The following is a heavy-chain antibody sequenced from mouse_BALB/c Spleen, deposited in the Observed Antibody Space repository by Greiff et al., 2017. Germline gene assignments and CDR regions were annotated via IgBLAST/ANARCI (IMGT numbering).Heavy chain of an antibody. Sequence: EVMLVESGGGLVKLGGSLKLSCAASGFTFSSYYMSWVRQTPEKRLELVAAINSNGGSTYYPDTVKGRFTISRDNAKNTLYLQMSSLKSEDTALYYCARQTTVYAMDYWGQGTSVTVSS. V-gene: IGHV5-6-2*01. CDR2: INSNGGST. CDR3: ARQTTVYAMDY. J-gene: IGHJ4*01. CDR1: GFTFSSYY. D-gene: IGHD1-1*01.